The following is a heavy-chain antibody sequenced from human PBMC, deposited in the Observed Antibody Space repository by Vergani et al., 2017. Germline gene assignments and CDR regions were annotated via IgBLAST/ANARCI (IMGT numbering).Heavy chain of an antibody. CDR3: ARRSSGSYYGSYAFDI. J-gene: IGHJ3*02. Sequence: EVQLVQSGAEVKKPGESLKISCKGSGYSFTSYWIGWVRQMPGKGLEWMGIIYPGDSDTRYSPSFQGQVTISADKALSTAYLQWSSRKAADTAMYYCARRSSGSYYGSYAFDIGGQGTMVTGSS. V-gene: IGHV5-51*01. CDR2: IYPGDSDT. CDR1: GYSFTSYW. D-gene: IGHD1-26*01.